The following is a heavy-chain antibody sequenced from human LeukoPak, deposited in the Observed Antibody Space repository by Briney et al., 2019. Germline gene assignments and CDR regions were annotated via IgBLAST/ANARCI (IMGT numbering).Heavy chain of an antibody. J-gene: IGHJ6*03. CDR1: VYTFTSYD. D-gene: IGHD6-19*01. Sequence: GSVKVSCKASVYTFTSYDINWVRQATGQGLEWMGWMNPNSGNTGYAQKFQGRVTMTRNTSISTGYMELSSLRSEDTAVYYCARVGIAVAGTPRGHYMDVWGKGTMVTVSS. CDR2: MNPNSGNT. CDR3: ARVGIAVAGTPRGHYMDV. V-gene: IGHV1-8*01.